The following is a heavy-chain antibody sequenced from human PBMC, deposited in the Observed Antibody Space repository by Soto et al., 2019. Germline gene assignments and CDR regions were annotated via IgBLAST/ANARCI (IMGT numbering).Heavy chain of an antibody. CDR1: GYIFVNYG. V-gene: IGHV1-18*01. CDR2: INPYTGNT. CDR3: VMVDNYVTPTPQDV. J-gene: IGHJ6*02. D-gene: IGHD3-16*01. Sequence: QVQLVQSGDEVKKPGASVKVSCKASGYIFVNYGIAWVRQAPSQGLEWMGWINPYTGNTHSASKVQGRLTMTPDTSTRTAYMELGSLTSDATAVYYCVMVDNYVTPTPQDVWGQGTTVTVSS.